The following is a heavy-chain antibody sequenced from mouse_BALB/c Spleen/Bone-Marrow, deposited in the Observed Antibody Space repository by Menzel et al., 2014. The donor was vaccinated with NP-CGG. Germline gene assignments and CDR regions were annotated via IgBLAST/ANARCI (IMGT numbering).Heavy chain of an antibody. J-gene: IGHJ4*01. CDR2: IDPANGNT. V-gene: IGHV14-3*02. Sequence: EVQLQQSGAELVKPGASVKLSCTASGFNIKDTYMHWVKQRPEQGLEWIGRIDPANGNTKYDPKFQGKATITADTSSNTPYLQHNSLTSEDTAVYYGSSCAMDYWGQGTSVTVSS. CDR1: GFNIKDTY. CDR3: SSCAMDY.